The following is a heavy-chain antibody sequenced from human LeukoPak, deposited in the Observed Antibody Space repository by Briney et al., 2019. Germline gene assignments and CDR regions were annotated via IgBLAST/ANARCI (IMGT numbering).Heavy chain of an antibody. Sequence: GGSLRLSCAASGFTFSSYAMSWVRQAPGKGLEWVSAISGSGGSTYYADSVKGRFTISRDNSKNTLYLQMNSLRAEDTAVYYCARLHYYDSSGPPGGHWFDPWGQGTLVTVSS. CDR3: ARLHYYDSSGPPGGHWFDP. CDR2: ISGSGGST. V-gene: IGHV3-23*01. J-gene: IGHJ5*02. CDR1: GFTFSSYA. D-gene: IGHD3-22*01.